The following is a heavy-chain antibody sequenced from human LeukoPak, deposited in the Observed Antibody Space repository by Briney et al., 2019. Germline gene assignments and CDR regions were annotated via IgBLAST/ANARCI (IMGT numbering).Heavy chain of an antibody. Sequence: AGGSLRLSCAASGFTFSSYGMHWVRQAPGKGLEWVAVISYDGSNKYYADSVKGRFTISRDNSKNTLYLQMNSLRAEDTAVYYCAKDPAAAGGHYIDYWGQGTLVTVSS. CDR2: ISYDGSNK. CDR3: AKDPAAAGGHYIDY. D-gene: IGHD6-13*01. J-gene: IGHJ4*02. V-gene: IGHV3-30*18. CDR1: GFTFSSYG.